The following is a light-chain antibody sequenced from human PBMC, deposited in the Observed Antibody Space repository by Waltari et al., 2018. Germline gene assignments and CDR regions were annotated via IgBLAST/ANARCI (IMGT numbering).Light chain of an antibody. CDR3: AVWDDNLSGVV. V-gene: IGLV1-44*01. CDR1: SSKIGVNV. CDR2: TND. J-gene: IGLJ1*01. Sequence: QSVLTQPPSASGTPGQRVTISCSGSSSKIGVNVVNWYQHFPGTAPRLLIFTNDPLSEGVPDRFSGSKSGPSASLAISWLQSEDEADDYCAVWDDNLSGVVFGAGTKVAVL.